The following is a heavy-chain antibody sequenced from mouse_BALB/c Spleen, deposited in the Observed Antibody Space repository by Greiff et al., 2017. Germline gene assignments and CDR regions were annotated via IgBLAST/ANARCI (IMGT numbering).Heavy chain of an antibody. CDR2: IWAGGST. D-gene: IGHD1-1*01. V-gene: IGHV2-9*02. Sequence: VKLQESGPGLVAPSQSLSITCTVSGFSLTSYGVHWVRQPPGKGLEWLGVIWAGGSTNYNSALMSRLSISKDNSKSQVFLKMNSLQTDDTAMYYCARNYYYGSSYGFDYWGQGTTLTVSS. CDR3: ARNYYYGSSYGFDY. J-gene: IGHJ2*01. CDR1: GFSLTSYG.